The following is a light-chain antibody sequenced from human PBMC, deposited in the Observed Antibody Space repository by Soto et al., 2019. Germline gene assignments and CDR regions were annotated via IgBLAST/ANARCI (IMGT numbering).Light chain of an antibody. CDR2: LGS. Sequence: DIVMTQSPLSLPVTPGEPASISCRSSQSLLHSNGYNYLDWYLQKPGQSPQLLIYLGSNRASGVPDRFSGSGAGTAVTLKISRVEAEDVGVYYCIQALQRTWTFGQGTKVEIK. CDR3: IQALQRTWT. J-gene: IGKJ1*01. CDR1: QSLLHSNGYNY. V-gene: IGKV2-28*01.